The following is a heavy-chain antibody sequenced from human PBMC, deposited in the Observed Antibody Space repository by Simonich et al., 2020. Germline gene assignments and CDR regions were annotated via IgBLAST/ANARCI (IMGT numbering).Heavy chain of an antibody. CDR3: ARHDRWLQFYFDH. Sequence: QVQLQESGPGLVKPSETLSLTCTVSGGSISSYYWSWILQPPGKGLEWIGYIYYSGSTNYNPSLKSRVTISVDTSKNQFSLKLSSVTAADTAVYYCARHDRWLQFYFDHWGQGTLVTVSS. CDR2: IYYSGST. J-gene: IGHJ4*02. D-gene: IGHD5-12*01. V-gene: IGHV4-59*08. CDR1: GGSISSYY.